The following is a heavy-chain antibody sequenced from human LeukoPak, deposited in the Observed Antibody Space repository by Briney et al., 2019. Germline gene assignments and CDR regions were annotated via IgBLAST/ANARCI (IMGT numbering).Heavy chain of an antibody. CDR2: INHSGST. CDR1: GGSFSGYY. J-gene: IGHJ4*02. D-gene: IGHD5-12*01. Sequence: NPSETLSLTCAVYGGSFSGYYWSWIRQPPGKGLEWIGEINHSGSTNCNPSLKSRVTISVDTSKNQFSLKLSSVTAADTAVYYCAREWGYSGYDPRFDYWGQGTLVTVSS. V-gene: IGHV4-34*01. CDR3: AREWGYSGYDPRFDY.